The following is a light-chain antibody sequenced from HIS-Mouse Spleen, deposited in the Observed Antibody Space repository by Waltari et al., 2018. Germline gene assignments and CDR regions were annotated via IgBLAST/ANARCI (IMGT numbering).Light chain of an antibody. CDR2: STS. J-gene: IGLJ2*01. V-gene: IGLV7-43*01. Sequence: QTVVTQEPSLTVSPGGTVTPTCASSTGAVTSGYYPTWFQQKPGQAPMALIYSTSNTHSWTPARFSGSLLGGKAALTLSGVQPEDEAEYYCLLYYGGAQLVFGGGTKQTVL. CDR3: LLYYGGAQLV. CDR1: TGAVTSGYY.